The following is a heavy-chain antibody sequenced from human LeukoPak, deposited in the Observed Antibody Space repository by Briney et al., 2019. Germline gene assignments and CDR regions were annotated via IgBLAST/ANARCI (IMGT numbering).Heavy chain of an antibody. D-gene: IGHD3-10*01. Sequence: GGSLRLSCAASGFTFSSYGMHWVRQAPGKGLEWVAVIWYDGSNKYYADSAKGRFTISRDNSKNTLYLQMKSLRTEDTAVYYCAKDQYYYGSPVFDYWGQGTLVTVSS. CDR2: IWYDGSNK. J-gene: IGHJ4*02. V-gene: IGHV3-30*02. CDR3: AKDQYYYGSPVFDY. CDR1: GFTFSSYG.